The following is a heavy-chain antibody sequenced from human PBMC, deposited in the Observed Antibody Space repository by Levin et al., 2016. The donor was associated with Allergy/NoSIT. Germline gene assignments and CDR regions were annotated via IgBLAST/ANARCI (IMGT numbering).Heavy chain of an antibody. CDR3: ARGPIPIAVAGTSLGY. Sequence: WIRQPPGKGLEWVAVISYDGSNKYYADSVKGRFTISRDNSKNTLYLQMNSLRAEDTAVYYCARGPIPIAVAGTSLGYWGQGTLVTSPQ. D-gene: IGHD6-19*01. CDR2: ISYDGSNK. J-gene: IGHJ4*02. V-gene: IGHV3-30*04.